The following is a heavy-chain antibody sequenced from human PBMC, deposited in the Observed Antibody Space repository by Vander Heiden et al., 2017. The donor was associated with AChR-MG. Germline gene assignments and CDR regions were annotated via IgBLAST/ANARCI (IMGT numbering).Heavy chain of an antibody. J-gene: IGHJ4*02. CDR1: GFTFNNYA. CDR3: AKDDSSGYARY. D-gene: IGHD3-22*01. V-gene: IGHV3-23*01. Sequence: EVQLLESGGGLVQPGGSLRLPCAASGFTFNNYAMSWVRQAPGKGLEWVADISHNSGNIHYAYSVKGRFIISRDNSEHTLYLQMNSLRGEDTAVYYCAKDDSSGYARYRGQGTLVTVSS. CDR2: ISHNSGNI.